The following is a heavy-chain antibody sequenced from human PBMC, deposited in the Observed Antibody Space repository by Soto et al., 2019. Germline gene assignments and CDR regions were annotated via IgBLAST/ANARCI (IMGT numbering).Heavy chain of an antibody. J-gene: IGHJ4*02. CDR2: ISTSGAT. Sequence: SETVSLTCTVSGGSISRSGFYWGWIRQPPGKGLEWIGSISTSGATYYNPSLKSRVTISVDTSKNQFSLKLNSVTAADTAVYYCSTLPPPIVVVVLPIPSWGQGTLVTVSS. V-gene: IGHV4-39*01. CDR3: STLPPPIVVVVLPIPS. CDR1: GGSISRSGFY. D-gene: IGHD2-15*01.